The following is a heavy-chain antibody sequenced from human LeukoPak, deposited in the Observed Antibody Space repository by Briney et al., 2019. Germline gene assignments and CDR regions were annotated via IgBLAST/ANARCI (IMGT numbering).Heavy chain of an antibody. CDR1: GGSFSGYY. D-gene: IGHD2-2*01. J-gene: IGHJ5*02. CDR2: INHSGST. V-gene: IGHV4-34*01. Sequence: SETLSLTCAVYGGSFSGYYWSWIRQPPGKGLEWIGEINHSGSTNYNPSLKSRATISVDTSKNQFSLKLSSVTAADTAVYYCARGRLYCSSTSCPNWFDPWGQGTLVTVSS. CDR3: ARGRLYCSSTSCPNWFDP.